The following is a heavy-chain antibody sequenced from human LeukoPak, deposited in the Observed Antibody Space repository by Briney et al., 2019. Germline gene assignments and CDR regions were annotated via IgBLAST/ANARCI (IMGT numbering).Heavy chain of an antibody. CDR1: GYTFTSYG. CDR3: ARVLRPYYDSSGYSDY. D-gene: IGHD3-22*01. J-gene: IGHJ4*02. Sequence: ASVKVSCKASGYTFTSYGISWVRQAPGQGLEWMGWISAYNGNTNYAQKLQGRVTMTTDTSTSTAYMELRSLRSDDTAVYYCARVLRPYYDSSGYSDYWGQGTLVTVSS. V-gene: IGHV1-18*01. CDR2: ISAYNGNT.